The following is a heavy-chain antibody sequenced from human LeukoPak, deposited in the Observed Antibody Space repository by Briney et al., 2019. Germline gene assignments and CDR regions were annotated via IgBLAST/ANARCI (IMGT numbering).Heavy chain of an antibody. D-gene: IGHD3-16*01. V-gene: IGHV4-59*08. J-gene: IGHJ6*03. CDR1: GGSIRGYY. CDR3: AVGATHYYMDV. CDR2: IYYSGST. Sequence: PSETLSLTCTVSGGSIRGYYWSWVRQPPGKGLEWIAYIYYSGSTNYNPSLKSRVTISLDTSKNQFSLKLSSVTAADTAVYFCAVGATHYYMDVWGKGTTVTVSS.